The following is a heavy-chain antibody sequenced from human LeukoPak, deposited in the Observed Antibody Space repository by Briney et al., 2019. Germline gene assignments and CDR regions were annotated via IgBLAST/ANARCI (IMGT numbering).Heavy chain of an antibody. D-gene: IGHD3-9*01. V-gene: IGHV3-23*01. J-gene: IGHJ4*02. CDR3: SKWGDYDVLTGYYDSDF. CDR1: GFTFSNYA. CDR2: IVGSGGST. Sequence: GASLRLSCAASGFTFSNYAMSWVRQAPGKGLEWVSAIVGSGGSTYYADSVKGRFTISRDNSKNTLFLQMNSLRVEDTALYFCSKWGDYDVLTGYYDSDFWGQGTLVTVSS.